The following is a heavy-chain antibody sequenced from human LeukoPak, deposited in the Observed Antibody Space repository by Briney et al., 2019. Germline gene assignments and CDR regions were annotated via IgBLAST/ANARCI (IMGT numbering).Heavy chain of an antibody. V-gene: IGHV4-34*01. CDR1: GGSFSGYY. D-gene: IGHD6-25*01. J-gene: IGHJ4*02. CDR2: INHSGST. CDR3: ARGQRYRY. Sequence: SGTLSLTCAVYGGSFSGYYWSWIRQPPGKGLEWIGEINHSGSTNYNPSLKSRVTISVDTSKNQFSLKLSSVTAADTAVYYCARGQRYRYWGQGTLVTVSS.